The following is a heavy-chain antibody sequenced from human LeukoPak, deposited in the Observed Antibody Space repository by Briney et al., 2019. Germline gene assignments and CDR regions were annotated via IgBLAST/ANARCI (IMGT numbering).Heavy chain of an antibody. V-gene: IGHV4-4*07. J-gene: IGHJ2*01. D-gene: IGHD1-26*01. CDR1: GGSFSSYY. Sequence: SETLSLTCTVSGGSFSSYYWTWIRQPAGRGREWMGLIYNSETTNYTPSLESRVTMSLDTSKNRFSLSLSSVTAADTAVYYCARDRLGATGHWRIDVWGRGTLVTVSS. CDR2: IYNSETT. CDR3: ARDRLGATGHWRIDV.